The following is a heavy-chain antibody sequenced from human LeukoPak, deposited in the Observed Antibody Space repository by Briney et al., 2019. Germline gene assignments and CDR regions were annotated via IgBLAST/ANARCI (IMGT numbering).Heavy chain of an antibody. CDR2: ISSSSKTI. J-gene: IGHJ4*02. D-gene: IGHD5-18*01. V-gene: IGHV3-48*04. CDR3: ARGTDTSMPRPDY. Sequence: PGGSLRLSCAATGLTVSSNFMSWVRQAPGKGLEWVSYISSSSKTIYYADSVKGRFTISRDNAKNSLSLQMNSLRAEDTAVYYCARGTDTSMPRPDYWGQGTLVTVSS. CDR1: GLTVSSNF.